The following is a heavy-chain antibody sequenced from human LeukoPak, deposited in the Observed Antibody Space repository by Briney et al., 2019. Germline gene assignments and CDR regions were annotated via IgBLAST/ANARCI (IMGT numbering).Heavy chain of an antibody. CDR1: GFTFSSYA. CDR3: AKSWNYGYYYYGMDV. J-gene: IGHJ6*02. V-gene: IGHV3-23*01. CDR2: ISSSGGST. D-gene: IGHD1-7*01. Sequence: PGGSLRLSCAASGFTFSSYAMSWVRQAPGKGLEWVSVISSSGGSTYYADSVKGRFTISRANSKNTLYLQMNSLRAEDTAVYYCAKSWNYGYYYYGMDVWGQGTTVTVSS.